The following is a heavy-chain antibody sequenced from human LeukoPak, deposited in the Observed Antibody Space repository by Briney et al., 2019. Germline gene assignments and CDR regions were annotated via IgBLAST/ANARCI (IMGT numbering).Heavy chain of an antibody. CDR1: GGTFSSYA. D-gene: IGHD1-26*01. Sequence: GASVKVSCKDSGGTFSSYAISWVRQAPGQGLEWMGGIIPIFGTANYAQKFQGRVTITADESTSTAYMELSSLRSEDTAVYYCARDPVGGSPGYWGQGTLVTVSS. J-gene: IGHJ4*02. CDR2: IIPIFGTA. V-gene: IGHV1-69*13. CDR3: ARDPVGGSPGY.